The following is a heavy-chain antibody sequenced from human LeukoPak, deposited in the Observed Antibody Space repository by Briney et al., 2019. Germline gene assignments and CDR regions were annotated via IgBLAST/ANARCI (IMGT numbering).Heavy chain of an antibody. V-gene: IGHV4-59*08. Sequence: SETLSLTCTVSGGSISSYYWSWIRQPPGKGLEWIGYIYYNGSTNYNPSLKSRVTISVDTSKNQFSLKQSSVTAADTAVYYCARHLLRYFDWSIFDYWGQGTLVTVSS. CDR2: IYYNGST. D-gene: IGHD3-9*01. CDR3: ARHLLRYFDWSIFDY. J-gene: IGHJ4*02. CDR1: GGSISSYY.